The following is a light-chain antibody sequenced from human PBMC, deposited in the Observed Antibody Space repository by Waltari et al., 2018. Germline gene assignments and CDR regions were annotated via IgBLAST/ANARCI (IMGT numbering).Light chain of an antibody. CDR3: QVWDTSSNLHVV. Sequence: SYVLTQPPSVSVAPGKTARITCGGNNIGSKSVHWYQQKPGQAPVLVVYDDSDRPPGIPERFSGSNSGNTATLTISRVEAGDEADYYCQVWDTSSNLHVVFGGGAKLTVL. CDR2: DDS. V-gene: IGLV3-21*03. J-gene: IGLJ2*01. CDR1: NIGSKS.